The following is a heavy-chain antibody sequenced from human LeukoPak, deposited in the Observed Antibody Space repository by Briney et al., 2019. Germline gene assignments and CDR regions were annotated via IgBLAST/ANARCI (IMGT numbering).Heavy chain of an antibody. J-gene: IGHJ5*02. CDR2: IYPGDSDT. V-gene: IGHV5-51*01. CDR3: ARQGDYGDYSTFDP. CDR1: GYSFTTYW. D-gene: IGHD4-23*01. Sequence: GESLKISCQGSGYSFTTYWIGWVRQMPGKGLEWMGIIYPGDSDTRYNPSFQGQVTISADKSISTAYLEWNSLKASDTAIYYCARQGDYGDYSTFDPRGQGTLVTVSS.